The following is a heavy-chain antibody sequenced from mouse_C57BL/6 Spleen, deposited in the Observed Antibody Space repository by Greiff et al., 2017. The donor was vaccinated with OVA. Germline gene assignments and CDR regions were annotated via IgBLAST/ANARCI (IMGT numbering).Heavy chain of an antibody. D-gene: IGHD2-3*01. Sequence: QVTLKESGPGILQPSQTLSLTCSFSGFSLSTFGMGVGWIRQPSGKGLEWLAHIWWDDDKYYNPALKSRLTISKDTSKNQVFLKIANVDTADTATYYCARMREGNDGYPAWFAYWGQGTLVTVSA. V-gene: IGHV8-8*01. J-gene: IGHJ3*01. CDR3: ARMREGNDGYPAWFAY. CDR1: GFSLSTFGMG. CDR2: IWWDDDK.